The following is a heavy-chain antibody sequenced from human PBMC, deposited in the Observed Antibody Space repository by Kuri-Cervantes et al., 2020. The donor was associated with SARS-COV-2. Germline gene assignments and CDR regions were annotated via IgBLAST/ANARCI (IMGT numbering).Heavy chain of an antibody. J-gene: IGHJ4*02. CDR2: IYHSGST. Sequence: SQTLSLTCAVYGGSFSGYYWGWIRQPPGKGLEWIGSIYHSGSTYYNPSLKSRVTISVDTSKNQFSLKLSSVTAADTAVYYCARLRYCSSTSCWHFDYWGQGTLVTVSS. V-gene: IGHV4-38-2*01. D-gene: IGHD2-2*01. CDR3: ARLRYCSSTSCWHFDY. CDR1: GGSFSGYY.